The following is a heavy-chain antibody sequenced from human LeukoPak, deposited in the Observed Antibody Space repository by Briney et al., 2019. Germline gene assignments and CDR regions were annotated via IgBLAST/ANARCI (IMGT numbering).Heavy chain of an antibody. Sequence: PGGSLRLSCAASGFTFSSYAMSWVRQAPGKGLEWVSAISGSGGGTYYADSVKGRFTISRDNSKNTLYLQMNSLRAEDTAVYYCAKAVAGTVWIDYWGQGTLVTVSS. J-gene: IGHJ4*02. D-gene: IGHD6-19*01. CDR1: GFTFSSYA. CDR3: AKAVAGTVWIDY. CDR2: ISGSGGGT. V-gene: IGHV3-23*01.